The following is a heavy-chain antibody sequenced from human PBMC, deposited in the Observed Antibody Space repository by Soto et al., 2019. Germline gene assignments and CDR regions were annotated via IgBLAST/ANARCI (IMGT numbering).Heavy chain of an antibody. CDR2: ISYDGSNK. D-gene: IGHD4-4*01. CDR3: ARPLWRDDYNWGYFDL. Sequence: QVQLVESGGGVVQPGRSLRLSCAASGFTFSSYAMHWVRQTPGKGLEWVAVISYDGSNKYYTDSVKGRFTISRDNSKNTLYLQINSLSSEDTAVYYCARPLWRDDYNWGYFDLWGRGTLVTVSS. J-gene: IGHJ2*01. V-gene: IGHV3-30-3*01. CDR1: GFTFSSYA.